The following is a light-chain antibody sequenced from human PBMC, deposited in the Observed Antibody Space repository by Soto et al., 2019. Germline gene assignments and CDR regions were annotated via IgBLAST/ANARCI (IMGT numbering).Light chain of an antibody. CDR1: QSVSSN. CDR3: QQYGSSGT. J-gene: IGKJ1*01. CDR2: GAS. V-gene: IGKV3-20*01. Sequence: EIVMTQSPATVSVSPGERATLSCRASQSVSSNLAWYQQKPGQAPRLLIYGASTRATGIPDRFSGSGSGTDFTLTISRLEPEDFAVYYCQQYGSSGTFGQGTKWIS.